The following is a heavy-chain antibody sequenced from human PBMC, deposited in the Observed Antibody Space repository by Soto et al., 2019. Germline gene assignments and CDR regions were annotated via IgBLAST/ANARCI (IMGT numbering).Heavy chain of an antibody. J-gene: IGHJ3*02. D-gene: IGHD6-19*01. Sequence: ASVKVSCKASGYTFTSYGISWVRQAPGQGLEWMGWISAFNGNTNYAQKIQGRVTMTTYTSTSTAYMELRSLRSDDTAVYYCARDKTSGWYHDSFDIWGQGTMVTVSS. CDR2: ISAFNGNT. CDR3: ARDKTSGWYHDSFDI. V-gene: IGHV1-18*01. CDR1: GYTFTSYG.